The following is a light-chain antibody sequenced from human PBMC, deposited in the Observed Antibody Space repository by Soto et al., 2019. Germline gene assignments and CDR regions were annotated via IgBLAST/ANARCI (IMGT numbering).Light chain of an antibody. J-gene: IGLJ1*01. CDR1: KLGDKY. CDR2: QDS. Sequence: SYELTQPPSVSVSPGQTASITCSGDKLGDKYACWYQQKPGQSPVLVIYQDSKRPSGIPERFSGSNSGNTATLTISGTQAIDEADYFCQAWDSSTAVFGTGTQLPVL. CDR3: QAWDSSTAV. V-gene: IGLV3-1*01.